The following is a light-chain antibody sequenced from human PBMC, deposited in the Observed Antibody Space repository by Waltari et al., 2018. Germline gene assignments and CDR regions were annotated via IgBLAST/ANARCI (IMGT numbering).Light chain of an antibody. CDR2: KVS. V-gene: IGKV2-30*01. Sequence: DVVMTQSPLPLTVTLGQSASISCRSSQSLVYTDGNTYLNWFQQRQGQSPRRLIYKVSNRDSGVPDRFSGGGSGSDFTLKISRVEAEDVAIYYCMQGTHWPRTFGQGTRVEIK. J-gene: IGKJ1*01. CDR1: QSLVYTDGNTY. CDR3: MQGTHWPRT.